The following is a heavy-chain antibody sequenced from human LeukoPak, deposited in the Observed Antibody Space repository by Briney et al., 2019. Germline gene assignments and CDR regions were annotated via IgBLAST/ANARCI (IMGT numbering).Heavy chain of an antibody. CDR1: RVSISSYY. CDR3: ARGGGSSTVVTPWVDY. J-gene: IGHJ4*02. V-gene: IGHV4-59*01. CDR2: FYYSWST. D-gene: IGHD4-23*01. Sequence: SETLCLTCTLSRVSISSYYWSWIRQPPRKGLELIWYFYYSWSTNYNPSLKSRVTISVDASKNQFSLTLRSVTGADTAVYYCARGGGSSTVVTPWVDYWGQETVVSVSS.